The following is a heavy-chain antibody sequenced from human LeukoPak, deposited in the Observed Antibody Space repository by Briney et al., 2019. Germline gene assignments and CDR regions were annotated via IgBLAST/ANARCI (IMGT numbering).Heavy chain of an antibody. J-gene: IGHJ4*02. CDR1: GGSISSYY. V-gene: IGHV4-59*08. CDR2: IYYSGST. Sequence: SETLSPTCTVSGGSISSYYWSWIRQPPGKGLEWIGYIYYSGSTNYNPSLKSRVTISVDTSKNQFSLKLSSVTAADTAVYYCARLVAGTGEYNFDHWGQGTLVTVSS. CDR3: ARLVAGTGEYNFDH. D-gene: IGHD6-19*01.